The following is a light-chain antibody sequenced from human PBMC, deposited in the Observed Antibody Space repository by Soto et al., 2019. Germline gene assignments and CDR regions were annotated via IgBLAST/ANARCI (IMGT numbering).Light chain of an antibody. CDR2: GVS. Sequence: EIVLTKSPGTLSVSTGERATLSCRASQSVGSTFLAWYQQKPGQAPRLLIYGVSKRATGIPDRFSGSGSGTDFTLTISSLEPGDLAVYYCQQRGNRPPWTFGQGTKVDIK. CDR3: QQRGNRPPWT. CDR1: QSVGSTF. V-gene: IGKV3D-20*02. J-gene: IGKJ1*01.